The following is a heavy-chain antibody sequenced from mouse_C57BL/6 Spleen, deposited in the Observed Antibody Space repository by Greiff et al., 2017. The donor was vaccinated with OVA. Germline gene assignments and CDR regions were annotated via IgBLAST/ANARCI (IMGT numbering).Heavy chain of an antibody. J-gene: IGHJ3*01. CDR3: ARDGNWDGGFAY. V-gene: IGHV3-6*01. CDR1: GYSITSGYY. D-gene: IGHD4-1*01. CDR2: ISYDGSN. Sequence: EVQLQESGPGLVKPSQSLSLTCSVTGYSITSGYYWNWIRQFPGNKLEWMGYISYDGSNNYNPSLKNRISITRDTSKNQFFLKLNSVTTEDTATYYCARDGNWDGGFAYWGQGTLVTVSA.